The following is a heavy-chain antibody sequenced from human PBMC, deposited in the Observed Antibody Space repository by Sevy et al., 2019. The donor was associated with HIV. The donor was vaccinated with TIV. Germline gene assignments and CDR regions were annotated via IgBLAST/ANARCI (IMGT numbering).Heavy chain of an antibody. V-gene: IGHV3-23*01. J-gene: IGHJ4*02. CDR1: GFTFSKYS. CDR2: LSFGCGEI. CDR3: ARGGVTKPQDY. D-gene: IGHD4-17*01. Sequence: GGSLRLSCAASGFTFSKYSMSWVRQPPGKGLEWVSTLSFGCGEINYADSVKGRFTISRDNSKSSVYLPMNNLRPEDTAVYYCARGGVTKPQDYWGQGTLVTVSS.